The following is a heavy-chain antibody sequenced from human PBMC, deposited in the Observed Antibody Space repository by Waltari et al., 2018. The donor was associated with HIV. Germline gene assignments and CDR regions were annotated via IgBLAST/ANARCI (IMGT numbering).Heavy chain of an antibody. CDR3: TRALAY. D-gene: IGHD3-16*01. J-gene: IGHJ4*02. CDR1: GFTFSASA. Sequence: EVQLVESGGGLVQPGGSLRVSCAASGFTFSASAIHWVCQASGKGLEWVGRMRSRSNRYATAYGVSVKGRFTVSRDDSKNTAYLQMNNLKTEDTAVYYCTRALAYWGQGTLVTVSP. V-gene: IGHV3-73*02. CDR2: MRSRSNRYAT.